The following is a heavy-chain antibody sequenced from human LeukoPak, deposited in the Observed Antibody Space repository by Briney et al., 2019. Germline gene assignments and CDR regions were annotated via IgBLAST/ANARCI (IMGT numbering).Heavy chain of an antibody. CDR1: GGSFSDYY. CDR3: ANSLGSKNAFHI. D-gene: IGHD4-11*01. V-gene: IGHV4-59*08. J-gene: IGHJ3*02. Sequence: SETLSLTCAVYGGSFSDYYWTWIRQPPGKGLEWIGNVYYTGSTNYNPSLKSRVSISVDTSKNQFSLKLTSVTAADTAVYYCANSLGSKNAFHIWGQGTMVTVSS. CDR2: VYYTGST.